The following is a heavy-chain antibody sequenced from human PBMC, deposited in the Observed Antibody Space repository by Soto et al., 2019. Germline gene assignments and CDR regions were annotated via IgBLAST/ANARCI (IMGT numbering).Heavy chain of an antibody. V-gene: IGHV6-1*01. J-gene: IGHJ4*02. CDR3: AREEGYYHDSSGPFDY. D-gene: IGHD3-22*01. CDR1: GDGVSSNSAA. Sequence: SQTLSLTCAISGDGVSSNSAAWNWIRQSPSRGLEWLGRTYYRSQWLNDYADSVKSRITIKPDTSKNQFSLELDSVTPEDTAVYYCAREEGYYHDSSGPFDYWGLGTLVTVSS. CDR2: TYYRSQWLN.